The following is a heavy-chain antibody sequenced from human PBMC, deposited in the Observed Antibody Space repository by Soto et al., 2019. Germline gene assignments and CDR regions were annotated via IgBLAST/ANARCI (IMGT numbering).Heavy chain of an antibody. Sequence: EVHLVESGGGLAQPGGSLRLSCAASGFSFSSYSMNWVRQVPGKGLEWISHISTSSRTIYYADSVKGRFTISRDNARNSLYLQMNSLRAGDTAVYYCAKARSTVTTGCFDLWGRGTLVAVSS. CDR2: ISTSSRTI. J-gene: IGHJ2*01. V-gene: IGHV3-48*01. CDR3: AKARSTVTTGCFDL. CDR1: GFSFSSYS. D-gene: IGHD4-17*01.